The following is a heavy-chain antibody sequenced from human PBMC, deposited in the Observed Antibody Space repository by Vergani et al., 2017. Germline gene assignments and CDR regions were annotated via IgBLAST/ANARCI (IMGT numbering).Heavy chain of an antibody. D-gene: IGHD1-1*01. Sequence: EVELVQSGPEMRKPGESLKISCKGSEYSFGNYWIGWVRQMPGRGLEWMGIIYPADSDTRYSPSFQGQVTISADKSISTASLQWDSLKASDTALYYCARKTTYTDSWGQGTLVTVSS. J-gene: IGHJ4*02. CDR3: ARKTTYTDS. V-gene: IGHV5-51*03. CDR2: IYPADSDT. CDR1: EYSFGNYW.